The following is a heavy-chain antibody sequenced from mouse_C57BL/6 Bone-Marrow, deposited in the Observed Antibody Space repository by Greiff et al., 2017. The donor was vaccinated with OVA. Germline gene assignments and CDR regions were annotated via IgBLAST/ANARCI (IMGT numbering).Heavy chain of an antibody. CDR2: INPYNGGT. CDR3: ASRDYYGSSYGGMAY. Sequence: VQLQQSGPVLVKPGASVKMSCKASGYTFTDYYMNWVKQSHGKSLEWIGVINPYNGGTSYNQKFKGKATLTVDKSSSTAYMELNSLTSEDSAVYYCASRDYYGSSYGGMAYWGQGTLVTVSA. D-gene: IGHD1-1*01. V-gene: IGHV1-19*01. J-gene: IGHJ3*01. CDR1: GYTFTDYY.